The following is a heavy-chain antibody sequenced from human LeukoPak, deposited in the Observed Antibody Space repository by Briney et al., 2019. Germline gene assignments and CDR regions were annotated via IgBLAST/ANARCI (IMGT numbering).Heavy chain of an antibody. CDR1: GGTFSSYA. CDR3: ARVPGDIVVVPAAQHYYYMDV. V-gene: IGHV1-69*01. CDR2: IIPTFGTA. Sequence: SVKVSCKASGGTFSSYAISWVRQAPGQGLEWMGGIIPTFGTANYAQKFQGRVTITADESTSTAYMELSSLRSEDTAVYYCARVPGDIVVVPAAQHYYYMDVWGKGTTVTVSS. D-gene: IGHD2-2*01. J-gene: IGHJ6*03.